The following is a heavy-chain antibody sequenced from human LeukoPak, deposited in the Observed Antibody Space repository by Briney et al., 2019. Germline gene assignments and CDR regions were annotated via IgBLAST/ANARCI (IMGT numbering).Heavy chain of an antibody. CDR1: GGSISSYY. CDR2: IYYSGST. V-gene: IGHV4-59*01. CDR3: ARVQDYYDSSEGPYYYYYMDV. Sequence: PSETLSLTCTVSGGSISSYYWSWIRQPPGKGLEWIGYIYYSGSTNYNPSLKSRVTISVDTSKNQFSLKLSSVTAADTAVYYCARVQDYYDSSEGPYYYYYMDVWGKGATVTVSS. J-gene: IGHJ6*03. D-gene: IGHD3-22*01.